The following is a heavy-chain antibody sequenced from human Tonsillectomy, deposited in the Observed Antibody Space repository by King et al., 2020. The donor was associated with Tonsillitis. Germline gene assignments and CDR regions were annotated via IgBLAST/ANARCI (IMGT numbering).Heavy chain of an antibody. V-gene: IGHV3-9*01. J-gene: IGHJ4*02. CDR3: AKARLLTTSGGVSAMGGDLDY. Sequence: VQLVESGGGLVQPGRSLRLSCAASGFKFDNYAMHWVRQLPGKGLEWVSGLSWNSGSIGYAHSVKGRFTMSRDNAKNSLYLQMNGLKTEDTALYYCAKARLLTTSGGVSAMGGDLDYWGRGTLVTVSS. CDR2: LSWNSGSI. D-gene: IGHD3-16*01. CDR1: GFKFDNYA.